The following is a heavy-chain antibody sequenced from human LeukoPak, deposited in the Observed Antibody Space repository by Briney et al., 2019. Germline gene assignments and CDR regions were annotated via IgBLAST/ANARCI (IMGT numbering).Heavy chain of an antibody. J-gene: IGHJ4*02. V-gene: IGHV4-31*03. CDR3: ARSALLEPRSRAFDY. D-gene: IGHD1-1*01. CDR2: IYYSGST. Sequence: SETLSLTCTVSGGSISSGGYYWSWIRQHPGKGLEWIGYIYYSGSTYYNPSLKSRVTISVDTSKNQFSLKLSSVTAADTAVYYCARSALLEPRSRAFDYWGQGALVTVSS. CDR1: GGSISSGGYY.